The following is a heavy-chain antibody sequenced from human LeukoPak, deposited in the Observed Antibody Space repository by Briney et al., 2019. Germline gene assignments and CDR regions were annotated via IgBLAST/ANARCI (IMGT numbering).Heavy chain of an antibody. CDR1: GYTFTSYD. CDR3: ARVRKGGSTTGYYWYFDL. CDR2: MNPNSGNT. Sequence: GASVTVSCKASGYTFTSYDINWVRQATGQGLEWMGWMNPNSGNTGYAQKFQGRVTMTRNTSISTAYMELSSLRSEDTAVYYCARVRKGGSTTGYYWYFDLWGRGTLVTVSS. V-gene: IGHV1-8*01. J-gene: IGHJ2*01. D-gene: IGHD4-17*01.